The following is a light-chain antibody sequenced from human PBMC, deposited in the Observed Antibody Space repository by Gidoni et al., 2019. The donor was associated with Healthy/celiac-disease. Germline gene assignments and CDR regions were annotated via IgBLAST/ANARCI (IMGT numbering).Light chain of an antibody. V-gene: IGLV2-11*01. CDR3: CSYAGSYTYVV. CDR2: DVS. J-gene: IGLJ2*01. CDR1: SSDVGGYNY. Sequence: VSGAHGQSGTISCTGTSSDVGGYNYVSWYQQHPGKAPKLMIYDVSKRPSGVPDRFSGSKSGNTASLTISGLQAEDEADYYCCSYAGSYTYVVFGGGTKLTVL.